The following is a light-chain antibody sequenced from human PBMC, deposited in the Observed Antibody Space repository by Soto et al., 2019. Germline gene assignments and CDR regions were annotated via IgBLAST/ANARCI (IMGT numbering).Light chain of an antibody. J-gene: IGLJ3*02. Sequence: QSALTQPASVSGSLGQSITISCTGTSGDIGIYNFVSWFHQRPAKAPKLLIFEVHNRPSGVSDRFSASKSGNAAFLTISGLQADDEGDYYCTSYTRSNTWVFGGGTQLTVL. CDR2: EVH. CDR1: SGDIGIYNF. CDR3: TSYTRSNTWV. V-gene: IGLV2-14*01.